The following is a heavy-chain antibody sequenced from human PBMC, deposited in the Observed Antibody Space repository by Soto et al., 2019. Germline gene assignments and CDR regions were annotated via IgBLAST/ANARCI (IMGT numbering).Heavy chain of an antibody. Sequence: PGGSMRLSCAASGFTFSDYYMSWIRKAPGKGLEWVSYISSSGSTIYYADSVKGRFTISRDNAKNSLYLQMNSLRTEDTALYYCAKAMSDYYDSSGSSWGQGTLVTVSS. D-gene: IGHD3-22*01. V-gene: IGHV3-11*01. J-gene: IGHJ4*02. CDR1: GFTFSDYY. CDR2: ISSSGSTI. CDR3: AKAMSDYYDSSGSS.